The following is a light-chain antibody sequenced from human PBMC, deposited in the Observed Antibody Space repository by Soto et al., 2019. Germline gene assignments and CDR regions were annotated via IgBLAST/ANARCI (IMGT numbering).Light chain of an antibody. V-gene: IGLV1-44*01. CDR3: ASWDDSLSGYV. Sequence: SVLTQPPSTSGTPGQRVTISCSGSSSNTGRNAVNWYQQLPGTAPKLLIYTSDQRPSGVPDRFSGSQSGTSASLAISGLQSEDEADYYCASWDDSLSGYVFGTGTKSPS. CDR1: SSNTGRNA. CDR2: TSD. J-gene: IGLJ1*01.